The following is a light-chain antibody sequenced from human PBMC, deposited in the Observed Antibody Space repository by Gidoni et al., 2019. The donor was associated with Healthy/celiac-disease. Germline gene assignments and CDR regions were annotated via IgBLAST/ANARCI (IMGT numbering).Light chain of an antibody. J-gene: IGKJ4*01. CDR1: QSVSSI. CDR3: QQYNNWPPLT. Sequence: EIGMTQSPATLSVSPGARATLSCRASQSVSSILAWYQQKPGQAPRLLLYGASTRATGIPARFSGSGSGTYFTLTISSLQSEDFAVYYCQQYNNWPPLTFGGGTKVEIK. V-gene: IGKV3-15*01. CDR2: GAS.